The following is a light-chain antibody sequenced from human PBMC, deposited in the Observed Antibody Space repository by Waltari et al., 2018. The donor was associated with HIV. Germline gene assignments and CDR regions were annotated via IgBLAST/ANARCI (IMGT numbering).Light chain of an antibody. CDR2: WAS. J-gene: IGKJ2*01. V-gene: IGKV4-1*01. CDR1: QSVLYRSDNRNY. Sequence: DIVMTQYPESLAVSLAERATINCKSSQSVLYRSDNRNYLAWYQQKQGQPPKLLFSWASARESGVPGRCSGSGSGTDFTLTISRLEPEDFAVYYCQNYDSSPPYTFGQGTKLEVK. CDR3: QNYDSSPPYT.